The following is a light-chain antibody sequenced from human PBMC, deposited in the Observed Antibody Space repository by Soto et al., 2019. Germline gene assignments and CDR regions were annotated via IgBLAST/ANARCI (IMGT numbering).Light chain of an antibody. Sequence: MQMTQSPFSLAASVGDRFTITCQASQDISKYLNWYQQKPGKAPKXXIYDASSLESGVPSRFSGSGSGTEFTLTISSLQHDDFATYYCQQYNSYLPAFGRGTKVDIK. J-gene: IGKJ1*01. CDR1: QDISKY. CDR3: QQYNSYLPA. V-gene: IGKV1-16*01. CDR2: DAS.